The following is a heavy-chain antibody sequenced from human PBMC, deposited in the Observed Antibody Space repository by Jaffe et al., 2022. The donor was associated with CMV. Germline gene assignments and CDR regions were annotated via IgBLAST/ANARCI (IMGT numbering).Heavy chain of an antibody. CDR3: ARAKSSSGYDAFDI. Sequence: QVQLVESGGGVVQPGRSLRLSCAASGFTFSSYGMHWVRQAPGKGLEWVAVIWYDGSNKYYADSVKGRFTISRDNSKNTLYLQMNSLRAEDTAVYYCARAKSSSGYDAFDIWGQGTMVTVSS. V-gene: IGHV3-33*08. CDR2: IWYDGSNK. CDR1: GFTFSSYG. J-gene: IGHJ3*02. D-gene: IGHD6-19*01.